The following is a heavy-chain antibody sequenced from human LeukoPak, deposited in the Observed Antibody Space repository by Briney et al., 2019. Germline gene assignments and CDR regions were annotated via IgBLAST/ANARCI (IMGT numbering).Heavy chain of an antibody. V-gene: IGHV3-48*03. CDR2: ISSSGSIK. D-gene: IGHD5/OR15-5a*01. CDR1: GFTFSTYE. CDR3: AKVSGVYDFDY. J-gene: IGHJ4*02. Sequence: PGGSLRLSCAASGFTFSTYEMNWVRQAPGKGLEWVSYISSSGSIKNYADSVKGRFTISRDNAKNSLYLQMNSLRAEDTAVYYYAKVSGVYDFDYWGQGTLVTVSS.